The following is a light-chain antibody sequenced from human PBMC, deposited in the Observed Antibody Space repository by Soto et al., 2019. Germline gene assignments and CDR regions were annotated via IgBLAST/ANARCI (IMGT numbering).Light chain of an antibody. CDR1: QGVSSTY. Sequence: EIVLTQSPGTLSLSPGERATLSRRASQGVSSTYLAWYQQKPGQAPRLLIFGASNRATGIPDRFSASGSGTDFTLTISRLEPEDFAVYYCQQYGSSPPFTFGPGTKVDIK. CDR3: QQYGSSPPFT. V-gene: IGKV3-20*01. J-gene: IGKJ3*01. CDR2: GAS.